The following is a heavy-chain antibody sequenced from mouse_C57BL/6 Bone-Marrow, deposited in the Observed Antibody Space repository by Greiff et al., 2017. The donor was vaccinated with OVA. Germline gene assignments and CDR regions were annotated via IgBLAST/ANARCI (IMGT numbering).Heavy chain of an antibody. J-gene: IGHJ1*03. CDR1: GYSFTGYY. D-gene: IGHD1-1*01. Sequence: EVQLQESGPELVKPGASVKISCKASGYSFTGYYMNWVKQSPEKSLEWIGEINPSTGGTTYNQKFKAKATLTVDKSSSTAYMQLKSLTSEDSAVYYYARHGSSYGNFDVWGTGTTVTVSS. CDR2: INPSTGGT. V-gene: IGHV1-42*01. CDR3: ARHGSSYGNFDV.